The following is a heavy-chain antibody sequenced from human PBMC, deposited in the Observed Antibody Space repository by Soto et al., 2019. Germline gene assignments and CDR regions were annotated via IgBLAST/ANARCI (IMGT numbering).Heavy chain of an antibody. V-gene: IGHV3-30-3*01. J-gene: IGHJ4*02. CDR1: GFTFSSYA. Sequence: GGSLRLSCAASGFTFSSYAMHWVRQAPGKGLEWVAVISYDGSNKYYADSVKGRFTISRDNSKDTLYLQMNSLRAEDTAVYYCARDRDADYFDYWGQGTLVTVSS. CDR3: ARDRDADYFDY. CDR2: ISYDGSNK.